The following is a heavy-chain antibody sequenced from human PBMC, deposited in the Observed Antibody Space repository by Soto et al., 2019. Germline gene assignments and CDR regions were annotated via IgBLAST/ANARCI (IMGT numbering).Heavy chain of an antibody. CDR3: AHIEVSGRDFEI. J-gene: IGHJ3*02. CDR2: IDWDDDK. CDR1: GFSFTTSEMR. D-gene: IGHD2-15*01. Sequence: SGPPMVNPTQTLPLTCPFSGFSFTTSEMRVGWIRQPPGKALEWLARIDWDDDKFYTTSLKTRLTISKDTSKNQVVLAMTNMDPVDTATEDWAHIEVSGRDFEICGQGTMVTLAS. V-gene: IGHV2-70*04.